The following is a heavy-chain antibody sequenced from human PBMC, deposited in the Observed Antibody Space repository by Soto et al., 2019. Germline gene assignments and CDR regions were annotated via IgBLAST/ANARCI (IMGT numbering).Heavy chain of an antibody. CDR2: IWYDGSNK. CDR1: GFTFSSYG. V-gene: IGHV3-33*01. D-gene: IGHD6-13*01. Sequence: QVQLVESGGGVVQPGRSLRLSCAASGFTFSSYGMHWVRQAPGKGLEWVAVIWYDGSNKYYADSVKGRFTIYRDNSKNTLYLQMNSLRAEDTAVYYCARDPGSSSWYLSWFDPWGQGTLVTVSS. J-gene: IGHJ5*02. CDR3: ARDPGSSSWYLSWFDP.